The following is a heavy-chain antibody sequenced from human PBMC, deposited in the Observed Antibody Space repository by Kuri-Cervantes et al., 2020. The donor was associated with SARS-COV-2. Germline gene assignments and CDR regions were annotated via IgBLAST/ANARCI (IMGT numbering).Heavy chain of an antibody. J-gene: IGHJ6*04. CDR3: ARPGGFLDV. CDR1: GYSISSGYY. D-gene: IGHD4-23*01. Sequence: SETLSLTCAVSGYSISSGYYWNWIRQSPGKGLEWIGEVNHRGSTNYNPSLKSRVTISVDTSSKQFSLHLGSVTAADTAVYYCARPGGFLDVWGKGTTVTVSS. V-gene: IGHV4-34*01. CDR2: VNHRGST.